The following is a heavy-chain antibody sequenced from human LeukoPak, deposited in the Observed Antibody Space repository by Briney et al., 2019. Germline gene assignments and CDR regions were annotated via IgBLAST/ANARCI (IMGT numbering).Heavy chain of an antibody. CDR2: IYYSGST. V-gene: IGHV4-39*07. CDR1: GGSISSSSYY. CDR3: AREEGSGSYYRQAPFDP. Sequence: PSETLSLTCTVSGGSISSSSYYWGWIRQPPGKGLEWIGSIYYSGSTYYNPSLKSRVTISVDTSKNQFSLKLSSVTAADTAVYYCAREEGSGSYYRQAPFDPWGQGTLVTVSS. D-gene: IGHD3-10*01. J-gene: IGHJ5*02.